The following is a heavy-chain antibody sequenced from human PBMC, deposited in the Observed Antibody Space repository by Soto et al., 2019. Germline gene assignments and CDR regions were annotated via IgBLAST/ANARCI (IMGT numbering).Heavy chain of an antibody. CDR3: AKTGFGDYDY. V-gene: IGHV3-23*01. D-gene: IGHD4-17*01. CDR1: GFTFNSYG. CDR2: VSPSGENT. Sequence: EVQLLESGGGLVQPGGTLRLSCAASGFTFNSYGMSWVRQAPGKGLEWVAVVSPSGENTNYADSVKGRFTISRDNSNNTMNLQRNSLRAEDTAIYFCAKTGFGDYDYWGPGTLVTVSS. J-gene: IGHJ4*02.